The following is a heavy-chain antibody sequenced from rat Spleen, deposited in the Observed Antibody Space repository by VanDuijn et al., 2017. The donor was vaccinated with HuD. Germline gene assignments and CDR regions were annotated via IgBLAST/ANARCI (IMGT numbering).Heavy chain of an antibody. CDR2: INTDGSST. J-gene: IGHJ3*01. Sequence: EVQLVESGGGLVRPGRSLKLSCAASGFTFSNYDMAWVRQAPTKGLEWIASINTDGSSTYYPDSVKGRFTISRDNAENTVYLQMNSLKSEDTATYYCAKDHYGGYPFAYWGQGTLVTVSS. CDR3: AKDHYGGYPFAY. V-gene: IGHV5S13*01. CDR1: GFTFSNYD. D-gene: IGHD1-11*01.